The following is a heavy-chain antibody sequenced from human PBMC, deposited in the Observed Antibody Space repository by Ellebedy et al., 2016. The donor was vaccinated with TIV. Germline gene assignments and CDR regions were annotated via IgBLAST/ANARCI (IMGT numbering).Heavy chain of an antibody. CDR3: AKKEGGYCSGGSCHIDY. D-gene: IGHD2-15*01. V-gene: IGHV3-23*01. Sequence: GESLKISCAASGFTFSSYAMSWVRQAPGKGLEWVSAISGSGGSTYYADSVKGRFTISRDNSKNTLYLQMNSLRAEDTAVYYCAKKEGGYCSGGSCHIDYWGQGTLVTVSS. CDR2: ISGSGGST. J-gene: IGHJ4*02. CDR1: GFTFSSYA.